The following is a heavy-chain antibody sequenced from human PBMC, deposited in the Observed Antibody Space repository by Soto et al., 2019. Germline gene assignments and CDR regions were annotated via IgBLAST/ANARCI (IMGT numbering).Heavy chain of an antibody. CDR3: VRGNFYYGMDV. CDR2: MSGSGDAI. CDR1: GFTFSDNY. V-gene: IGHV3-11*01. J-gene: IGHJ6*01. Sequence: QMQLVESGGGLVEPGGSLRLSCEASGFTFSDNYMTWIRQAPGKGLEWISYMSGSGDAIYYADSVKGRFTISRDNAKNSLHLEMNSLRAEDTAMYHCVRGNFYYGMDVW.